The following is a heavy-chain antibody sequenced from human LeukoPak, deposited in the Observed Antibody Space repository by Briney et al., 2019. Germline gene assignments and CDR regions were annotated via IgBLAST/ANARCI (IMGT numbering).Heavy chain of an antibody. CDR2: IYPGDSDT. J-gene: IGHJ2*01. D-gene: IGHD6-6*01. CDR1: GYSFTNYW. CDR3: ASQSIAARRDYWYFDL. Sequence: LGESLKISCKGSGYSFTNYWIGWVRQMPGKGLEWMGIIYPGDSDTRYSPSFQGQDTISADKSISTAYLQWSSLKASDTAMYYCASQSIAARRDYWYFDLWGRGTLVTVSS. V-gene: IGHV5-51*01.